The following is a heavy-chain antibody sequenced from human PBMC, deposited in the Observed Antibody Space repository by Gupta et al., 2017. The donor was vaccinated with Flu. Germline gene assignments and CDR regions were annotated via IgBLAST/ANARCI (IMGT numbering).Heavy chain of an antibody. CDR1: GFPFDDYA. D-gene: IGHD3-10*01. CDR2: INWNGGST. Sequence: EVQLVESGGGLVQPGRSLRLSCAASGFPFDDYAMHWVRQAPGKGLEWVSSINWNGGSTAYADSVKGRFTISRDSAKNSLYLQMNSRRVEDTALYYCAKGGGYGSGSYPDYWGQGTLVSVSS. V-gene: IGHV3-9*01. CDR3: AKGGGYGSGSYPDY. J-gene: IGHJ4*02.